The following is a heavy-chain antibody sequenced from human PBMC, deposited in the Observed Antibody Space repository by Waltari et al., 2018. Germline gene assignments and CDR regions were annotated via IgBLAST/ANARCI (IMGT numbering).Heavy chain of an antibody. D-gene: IGHD1-1*01. CDR3: ARSTGTTQASDY. Sequence: QVLLVQSGFEVKKPGASVKVSCKASGYTFPNYGVNWVRQAPGQGLEWVGWIGPYNDNTDYAQKFQGRVTMTSHTSTSTAYMELRSLTSDDTAVYFCARSTGTTQASDYWGQGTLVTVSS. CDR2: IGPYNDNT. V-gene: IGHV1-18*04. J-gene: IGHJ4*02. CDR1: GYTFPNYG.